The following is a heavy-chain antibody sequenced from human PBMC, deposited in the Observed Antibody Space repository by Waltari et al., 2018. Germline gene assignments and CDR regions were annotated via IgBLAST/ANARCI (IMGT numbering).Heavy chain of an antibody. CDR3: VVTSFGVVIASGMDV. CDR2: IIPIFGTA. J-gene: IGHJ6*02. CDR1: GGTFSSYA. V-gene: IGHV1-69*08. D-gene: IGHD3-3*01. Sequence: QVQLVQSGAEVKKPGSSVKVSCKASGGTFSSYAISWVRQAPGQGLEWMGRIIPIFGTANYAQKFQGRVTITADKSTSTAYMELSSLRSEDTAVYYCVVTSFGVVIASGMDVWGQGTTVTVSS.